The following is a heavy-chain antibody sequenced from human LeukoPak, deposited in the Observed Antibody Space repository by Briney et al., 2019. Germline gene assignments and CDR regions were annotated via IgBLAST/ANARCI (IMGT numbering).Heavy chain of an antibody. J-gene: IGHJ3*02. CDR2: IYSGGST. Sequence: GGSLRLSCAASGFTVSSNYMSWVRQAPGKGLEWVSVIYSGGSTYYADSVKGRFTISRDNSKNTLYPQMNSLRAEDTAVYYCARGRREARPSAFDIWGQGTMVTVSS. CDR3: ARGRREARPSAFDI. D-gene: IGHD1-14*01. CDR1: GFTVSSNY. V-gene: IGHV3-53*01.